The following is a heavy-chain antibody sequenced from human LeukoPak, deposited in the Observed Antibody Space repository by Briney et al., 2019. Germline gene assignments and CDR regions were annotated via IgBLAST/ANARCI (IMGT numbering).Heavy chain of an antibody. V-gene: IGHV3-48*01. Sequence: PGGSLRLSCAASGFTFSSYSMNWVRQAPGKGLEWVSYISSSSTIYYADSVKGRFTISRDNAKNSLYLQMNSLRAEDTAVYYCARDGGIVVVPADHWGQGTLVTVSS. D-gene: IGHD2-2*01. CDR1: GFTFSSYS. J-gene: IGHJ4*02. CDR2: ISSSSTI. CDR3: ARDGGIVVVPADH.